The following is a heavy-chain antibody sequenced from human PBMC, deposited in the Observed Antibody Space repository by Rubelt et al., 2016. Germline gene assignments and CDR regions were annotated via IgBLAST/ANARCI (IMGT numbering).Heavy chain of an antibody. V-gene: IGHV3-23*01. CDR2: IGGSGGST. J-gene: IGHJ3*02. CDR3: AKDSRGGGKYDAFDI. D-gene: IGHD3-16*01. Sequence: QATGEGLEWVSFIGGSGGSTNYADSVKGRFTISRDNSKNTLYLQMNSLRAEDTAVYYCAKDSRGGGKYDAFDIWGQGTMVTVSS.